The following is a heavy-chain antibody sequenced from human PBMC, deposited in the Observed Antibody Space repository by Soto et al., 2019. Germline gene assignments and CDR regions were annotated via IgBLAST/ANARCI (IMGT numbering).Heavy chain of an antibody. Sequence: QLQLQESGSGLVKPSQTLSLTCAVSGGSISSGGYSWSWIRQPPGKGLEWIGYIYHSGSTYYNPSLKSRVTISVDRSKNQCSLKLSSVTAADTAVYYWARRRGFPYYYGMDVWGQGTTVTVSS. V-gene: IGHV4-30-2*01. J-gene: IGHJ6*02. D-gene: IGHD3-22*01. CDR2: IYHSGST. CDR1: GGSISSGGYS. CDR3: ARRRGFPYYYGMDV.